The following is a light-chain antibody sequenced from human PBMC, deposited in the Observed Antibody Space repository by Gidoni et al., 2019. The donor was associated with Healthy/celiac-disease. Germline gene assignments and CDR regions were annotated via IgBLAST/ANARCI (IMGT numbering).Light chain of an antibody. J-gene: IGKJ2*01. Sequence: DIVMTQSPDSLAVSLGERATINCKSSQSVLYSSNNKNYLAWYQQKPGQPPKLLIYWASTRESGVPDRFSGSGSGTDFTLTISSLQAEDVAVYYCQQYYSYTFXQXTKLEIK. V-gene: IGKV4-1*01. CDR2: WAS. CDR3: QQYYSYT. CDR1: QSVLYSSNNKNY.